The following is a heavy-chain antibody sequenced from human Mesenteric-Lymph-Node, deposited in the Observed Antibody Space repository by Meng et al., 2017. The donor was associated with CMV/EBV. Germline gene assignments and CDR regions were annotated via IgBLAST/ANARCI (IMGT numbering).Heavy chain of an antibody. D-gene: IGHD5-24*01. CDR3: AKVDGDGYDYDGLDY. Sequence: GESLKISCAASGFTVSSNYMSWVRQAPGKGLEWVSAIGCSGGSTYYADSVKGRFTISRDDSKSMLYLQMNSLRPEDTAVYYCAKVDGDGYDYDGLDYWGQGTLVTVSS. CDR1: GFTVSSNY. CDR2: IGCSGGST. V-gene: IGHV3-53*05. J-gene: IGHJ4*01.